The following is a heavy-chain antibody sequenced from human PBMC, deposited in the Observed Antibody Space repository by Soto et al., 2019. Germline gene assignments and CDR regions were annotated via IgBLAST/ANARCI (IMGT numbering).Heavy chain of an antibody. CDR1: GYTFNSYV. V-gene: IGHV1-3*01. Sequence: QVQLVQSGAEVKKPGASVKVSCKASGYTFNSYVLHWVRQAPGQRLEWLGWLNAGNGKTKYSQKLPGRLTFARDTSASTAYIDLTSLRSQDTAVYYSARDNVRGELHKRELEYWGQGTLVTVSS. CDR2: LNAGNGKT. J-gene: IGHJ4*02. D-gene: IGHD1-26*01. CDR3: ARDNVRGELHKRELEY.